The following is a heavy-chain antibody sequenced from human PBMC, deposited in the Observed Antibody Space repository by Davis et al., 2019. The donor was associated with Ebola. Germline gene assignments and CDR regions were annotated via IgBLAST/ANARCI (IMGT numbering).Heavy chain of an antibody. CDR2: IYTDGSTT. D-gene: IGHD1-14*01. CDR1: EFTSRSYW. J-gene: IGHJ4*02. V-gene: IGHV3-74*01. CDR3: ARDVAGRAGY. Sequence: PGGSLRPSCLPSEFTSRSYWFHWVRQAPGKGLEWVSRIYTDGSTTNYADSVRGRFTISRDNAKNTLFLQMNSLRADDTAVYYCARDVAGRAGYWGQGTLVTVSS.